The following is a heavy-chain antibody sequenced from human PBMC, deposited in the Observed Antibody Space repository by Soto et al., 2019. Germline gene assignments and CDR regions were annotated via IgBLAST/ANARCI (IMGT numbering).Heavy chain of an antibody. D-gene: IGHD5-18*01. Sequence: SVKVSCKASGGTCSSYAISWVRQAPGQGLEWMGGIIPIFGTANYAQKFQGRVTITSDESTSTAYMELSSLRSEDTAVYYCASIWTPRRPVYVDTEDYWVQGTLVTVSS. V-gene: IGHV1-69*13. CDR1: GGTCSSYA. CDR2: IIPIFGTA. J-gene: IGHJ4*02. CDR3: ASIWTPRRPVYVDTEDY.